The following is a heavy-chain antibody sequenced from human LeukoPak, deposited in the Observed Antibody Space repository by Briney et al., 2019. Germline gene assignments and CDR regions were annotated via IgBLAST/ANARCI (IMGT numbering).Heavy chain of an antibody. J-gene: IGHJ5*02. CDR2: ISGGDVGT. CDR1: GFIFSDYA. V-gene: IGHV3-23*01. CDR3: AKERSGVVAAASNS. Sequence: GGSLRLSCAASGFIFSDYAMSWVRQAPGKGLEWVSAISGGDVGTFYADSVRGRFTISRDNSNNTLYLQMNSLRAEGTAVYYCAKERSGVVAAASNSWGRGTLVTVSS. D-gene: IGHD2-2*01.